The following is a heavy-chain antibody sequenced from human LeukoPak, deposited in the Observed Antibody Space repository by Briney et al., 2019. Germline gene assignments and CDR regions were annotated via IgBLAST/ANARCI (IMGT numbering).Heavy chain of an antibody. D-gene: IGHD6-19*01. J-gene: IGHJ4*02. Sequence: ASVKVSCKVSGYTLTELSMHWVRQAPGKGLEWMGGFDPEDGETIYAQKFQGRVTMTEDTSTDTAYMELSSLRSEDTAVYYCATAPPSSGWAFFDYWGQGTLVTASS. V-gene: IGHV1-24*01. CDR3: ATAPPSSGWAFFDY. CDR1: GYTLTELS. CDR2: FDPEDGET.